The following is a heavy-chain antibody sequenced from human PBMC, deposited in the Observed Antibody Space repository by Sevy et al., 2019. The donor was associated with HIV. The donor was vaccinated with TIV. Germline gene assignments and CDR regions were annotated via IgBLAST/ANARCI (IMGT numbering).Heavy chain of an antibody. CDR1: GYTFTSYY. D-gene: IGHD4-17*01. Sequence: ASVKVSCKASGYTFTSYYMHWVRQAPGQGLEWMGIINPSGGSTSYAQKFQGRVTMTRDTSTSTVYMELSSLRSEDTAVYYCARGSFYGDGLVGWFDPWGQGTLVTVSS. CDR3: ARGSFYGDGLVGWFDP. CDR2: INPSGGST. V-gene: IGHV1-46*03. J-gene: IGHJ5*02.